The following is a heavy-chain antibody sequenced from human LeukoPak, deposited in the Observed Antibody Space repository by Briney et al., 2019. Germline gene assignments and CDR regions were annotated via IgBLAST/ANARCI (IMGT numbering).Heavy chain of an antibody. Sequence: GGSLRLSCAASGFTFSRESMNWVRQAPGKGLEWVSYISSSSSAMYYADSVKGRFTISRDNAKNSLYLQLNSLRDEDTAVYYCARRAIWGQGTMVTVSS. CDR1: GFTFSRES. CDR2: ISSSSSAM. J-gene: IGHJ3*02. V-gene: IGHV3-48*02. CDR3: ARRAI.